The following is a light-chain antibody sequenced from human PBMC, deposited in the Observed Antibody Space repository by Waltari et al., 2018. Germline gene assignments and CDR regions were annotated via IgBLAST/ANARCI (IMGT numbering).Light chain of an antibody. Sequence: VVMTQSPLSLPITPGQPASMTCRSSQSLLHRSGNTYLTWFLQKPGQPLRRLMYEVSNRDSGVPDRFSGSGAGTDFTLKINRVEAEDVGIYYCMQGSHFPPWTFGQGTKLEIK. J-gene: IGKJ1*01. CDR2: EVS. CDR1: QSLLHRSGNTY. CDR3: MQGSHFPPWT. V-gene: IGKV2-30*02.